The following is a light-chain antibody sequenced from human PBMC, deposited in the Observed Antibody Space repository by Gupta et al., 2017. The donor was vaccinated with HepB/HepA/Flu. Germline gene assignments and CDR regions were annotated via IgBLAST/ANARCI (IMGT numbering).Light chain of an antibody. J-gene: IGLJ3*02. CDR2: YNS. CDR1: NLETKS. CDR3: QVWDTSDNHPV. Sequence: SYVLSQSPSVSVAPGKTAMITCGGTNLETKSVHWYQQKPGQAPVLVVSYNSDRPSGIPERFSGSNSGTTATLSISRVEAGDEADYFCQVWDTSDNHPVFGGGTKLTVL. V-gene: IGLV3-21*03.